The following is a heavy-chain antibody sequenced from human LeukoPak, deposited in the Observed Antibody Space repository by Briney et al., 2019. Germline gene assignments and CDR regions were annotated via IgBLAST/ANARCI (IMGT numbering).Heavy chain of an antibody. J-gene: IGHJ4*02. CDR2: INPNSGGT. CDR1: GYTFTGYY. CDR3: ARIVGADATTSTSNN. Sequence: ASVKVSCTASGYTFTGYYMHWVRQAPGQGLEWMGRINPNSGGTNYAQKFQGRVTMTRDTSISTAYMELSRLRSDDTAVYYCARIVGADATTSTSNNWDQGTLVTVSS. D-gene: IGHD1-26*01. V-gene: IGHV1-2*06.